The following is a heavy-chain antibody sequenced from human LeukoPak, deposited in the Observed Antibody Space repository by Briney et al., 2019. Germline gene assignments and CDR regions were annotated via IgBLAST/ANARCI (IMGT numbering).Heavy chain of an antibody. J-gene: IGHJ3*01. CDR1: GFTFSQHY. CDR3: ARDSGSCRGCAFDV. V-gene: IGHV3-7*01. Sequence: GGSLRLSCAASGFTFSQHYMSWVRQAPGKGLEWVANLNPDGSERKYVDSVKGRFTISRDNAKNSVYLQMSSLRAEDTTVFYCARDSGSCRGCAFDVWGHGTMVTVSS. D-gene: IGHD6-13*01. CDR2: LNPDGSER.